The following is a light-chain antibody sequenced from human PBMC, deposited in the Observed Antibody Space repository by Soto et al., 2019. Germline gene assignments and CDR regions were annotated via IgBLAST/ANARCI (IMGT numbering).Light chain of an antibody. CDR2: DAS. J-gene: IGKJ1*01. CDR1: QSISSW. CDR3: QKYNSYWT. Sequence: IQIPQSPSTLPASLGAKFTTTCRGRQSISSWWAWYQQKTRKAPKLLMYDASSLESGVPSRLSGSGSGTEFHLTISSLKTDHFATYYCQKYNSYWTFGQGTKVDIK. V-gene: IGKV1-5*01.